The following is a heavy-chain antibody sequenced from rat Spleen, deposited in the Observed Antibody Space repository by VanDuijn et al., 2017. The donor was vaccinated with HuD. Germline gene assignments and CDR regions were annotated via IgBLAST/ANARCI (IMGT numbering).Heavy chain of an antibody. CDR3: ARHSPDGIYVMDA. D-gene: IGHD1-12*02. V-gene: IGHV2-43*01. J-gene: IGHJ4*01. CDR2: IWTGGST. CDR1: GFSLTTYH. Sequence: QVQLKEAGPGLVQPSQTLSLTCTVSGFSLTTYHVSWVRQFPGKGLEWMGVIWTGGSTDYNSALKSRLSISRDTSKHQVFLKMNSLQPEDTGTYYCARHSPDGIYVMDAWGQGASVTVSS.